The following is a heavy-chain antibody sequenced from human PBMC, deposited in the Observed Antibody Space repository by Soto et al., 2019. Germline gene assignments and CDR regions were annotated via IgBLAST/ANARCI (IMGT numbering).Heavy chain of an antibody. CDR1: GFTFSSYW. D-gene: IGHD3-10*01. CDR3: AKDPHLRGYYYGWLES. J-gene: IGHJ5*01. V-gene: IGHV3-74*01. Sequence: PGGSLRLSCVASGFTFSSYWMHWVRQVPGKGLAWVSAISTDGRDTRYADSVKGRVTVSKDNSQNMLYLEITSLRGDDTAVYYCAKDPHLRGYYYGWLESWGQGTLVTVSS. CDR2: ISTDGRDT.